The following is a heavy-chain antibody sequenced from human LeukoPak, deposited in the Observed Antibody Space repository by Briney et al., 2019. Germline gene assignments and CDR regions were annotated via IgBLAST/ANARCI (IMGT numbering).Heavy chain of an antibody. J-gene: IGHJ4*02. CDR3: ARARRVVVVAANFDY. D-gene: IGHD2-15*01. Sequence: GGSLRLSCAASGFTFSNYAMSWVRQAPGKGLEWVSAISGSGYSTYYADSVKGRFTISRDNSKNTLYLQMNSLRAEDTAVYYCARARRVVVVAANFDYWGQGTLVTVSS. CDR2: ISGSGYST. V-gene: IGHV3-23*01. CDR1: GFTFSNYA.